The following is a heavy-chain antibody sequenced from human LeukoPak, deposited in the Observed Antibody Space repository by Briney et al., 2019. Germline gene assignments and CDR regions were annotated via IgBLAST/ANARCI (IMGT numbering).Heavy chain of an antibody. CDR3: ASLAVRDFWSIYYYYYGMDV. V-gene: IGHV3-48*04. Sequence: GGSLRLSCAASGFTFSSYSMNWVRQAPGKGLEWVSYISSSGSTIYYADSVKGRFTISRDNAKNSLYLQMNSLRAEDTAVYYCASLAVRDFWSIYYYYYGMDVWGQGTTVTVSS. CDR1: GFTFSSYS. D-gene: IGHD3-3*01. J-gene: IGHJ6*02. CDR2: ISSSGSTI.